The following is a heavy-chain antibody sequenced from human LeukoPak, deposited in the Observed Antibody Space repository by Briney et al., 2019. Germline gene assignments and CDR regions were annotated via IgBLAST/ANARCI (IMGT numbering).Heavy chain of an antibody. CDR3: ASPPILRNCGGDCYYYYGMDV. Sequence: SVKVSCKASGGTFSSRAITWVRQAPGQGLEWMGRIIPVFDIINYAQKFQGRVTITADKATSTAYMELSSLRSEDTAVYYCASPPILRNCGGDCYYYYGMDVWGQGTTVTVSS. CDR2: IIPVFDII. D-gene: IGHD2-21*02. J-gene: IGHJ6*02. V-gene: IGHV1-69*04. CDR1: GGTFSSRA.